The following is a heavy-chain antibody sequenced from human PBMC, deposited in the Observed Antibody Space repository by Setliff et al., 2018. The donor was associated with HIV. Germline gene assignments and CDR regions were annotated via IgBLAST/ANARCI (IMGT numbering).Heavy chain of an antibody. CDR2: INGNSGGT. V-gene: IGHV1-2*06. CDR3: ARQKDWMVVITGDLDS. Sequence: ASVKVSCKASGYTLTGHYMHWVRQAPGQGLEWMGRINGNSGGTKYAEKFQGRVTMTRDPSISTAFMELYRLTSDATAVYYCARQKDWMVVITGDLDSWGQGTLVTVSS. D-gene: IGHD2-21*01. J-gene: IGHJ4*02. CDR1: GYTLTGHY.